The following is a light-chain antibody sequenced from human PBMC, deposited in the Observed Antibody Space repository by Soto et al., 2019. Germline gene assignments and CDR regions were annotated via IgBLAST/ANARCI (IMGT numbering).Light chain of an antibody. CDR2: GAS. CDR3: QQYKSWPLT. Sequence: EVVMTQSPVTLSVSPGERATLSCRASQSVSSTLAWYQHKPGQAPRLLIYGASTRATGIPARFSGSGSGTEFTLTISSLQSEDFACYYCQQYKSWPLTFGGGTKVEIK. J-gene: IGKJ4*01. V-gene: IGKV3-15*01. CDR1: QSVSST.